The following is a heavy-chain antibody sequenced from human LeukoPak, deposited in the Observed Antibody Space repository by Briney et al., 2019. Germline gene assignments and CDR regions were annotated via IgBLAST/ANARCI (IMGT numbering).Heavy chain of an antibody. CDR2: ISSSGSTI. D-gene: IGHD3-10*02. Sequence: GSLRLSCAASGFTFSSYGMSWVRQAPGKGLEWVSYISSSGSTIYYADSVKGRFTISRDNAKNSLYLQMNSLRAEHTAVYYCAELGITMIGGVWGKGTTVTISS. V-gene: IGHV3-48*04. J-gene: IGHJ6*04. CDR3: AELGITMIGGV. CDR1: GFTFSSYG.